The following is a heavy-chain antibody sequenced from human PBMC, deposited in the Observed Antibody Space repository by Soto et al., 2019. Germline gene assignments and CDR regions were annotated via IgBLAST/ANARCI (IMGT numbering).Heavy chain of an antibody. CDR1: GGSFSGYY. CDR2: INHSGST. CDR3: ARLDYYDTLDV. Sequence: PSETLSLTCAVYGGSFSGYYWSWIRQPPGKGLEWIGEINHSGSTNYNPSLKSRVTISVDTSKNQFSLKLSSVTAADTAVYYCARLDYYDTLDVWGQGTTVTVSS. V-gene: IGHV4-34*01. D-gene: IGHD3-22*01. J-gene: IGHJ6*02.